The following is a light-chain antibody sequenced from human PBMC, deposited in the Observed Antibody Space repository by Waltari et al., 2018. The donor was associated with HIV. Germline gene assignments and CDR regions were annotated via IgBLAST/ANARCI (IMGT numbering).Light chain of an antibody. CDR2: MNS. CDR3: ATWDDSLLAVL. V-gene: IGLV1-47*01. J-gene: IGLJ2*01. Sequence: QSVLTQPPSASGTPGQRVTIPCSGSRSNIGNNDVYWYQQFPGTAPKLLVYMNSPLPSGGPDRFSGSKSGTSASLAISGRRSEDEADYYCATWDDSLLAVLFGGGTKLTVL. CDR1: RSNIGNND.